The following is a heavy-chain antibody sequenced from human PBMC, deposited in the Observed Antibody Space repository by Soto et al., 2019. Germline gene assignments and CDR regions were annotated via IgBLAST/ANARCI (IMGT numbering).Heavy chain of an antibody. V-gene: IGHV1-58*01. J-gene: IGHJ4*02. CDR1: GFTFTSSA. CDR3: AAPPNRDAYNYGY. CDR2: IVVGSGNT. Sequence: QMQLVQSGPEVKRPGTSVKVSCKGSGFTFTSSAVQWVRQARGQRLEWIGWIVVGSGNTKYAQKFQERVTTTRDMSTSTADMELSSLRSEDTAVYYCAAPPNRDAYNYGYWGQGTLVTVSS. D-gene: IGHD5-12*01.